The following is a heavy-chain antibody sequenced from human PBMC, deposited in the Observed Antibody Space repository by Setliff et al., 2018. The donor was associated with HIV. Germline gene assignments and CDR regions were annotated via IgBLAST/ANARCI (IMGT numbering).Heavy chain of an antibody. Sequence: PSETLSLTCAVSGVSISAYFWSWIRQSPEKGLEWIGYMDNSGNTNYSPSLKSRITISRDTSKNQFSLKLNSVTAADAAVYYCARSTPSVGYISEHWGQGTLVTVSS. D-gene: IGHD5-12*01. CDR1: GVSISAYF. CDR2: MDNSGNT. V-gene: IGHV4-59*01. J-gene: IGHJ4*02. CDR3: ARSTPSVGYISEH.